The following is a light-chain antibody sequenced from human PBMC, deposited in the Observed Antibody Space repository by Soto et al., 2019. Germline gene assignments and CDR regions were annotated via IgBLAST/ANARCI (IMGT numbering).Light chain of an antibody. V-gene: IGKV2-30*02. CDR1: QSFIHSNGNTY. Sequence: DVVLTQSPLSLPVTLGQPASSSCRSTQSFIHSNGNTYLPWFPQRPGQSPRRLIYQVFNRDSGVPDRFSGSGSGTDFTLKISRVEAEDGGVYYCMQGSLWPFTFGQGTRLEIK. CDR3: MQGSLWPFT. CDR2: QVF. J-gene: IGKJ2*01.